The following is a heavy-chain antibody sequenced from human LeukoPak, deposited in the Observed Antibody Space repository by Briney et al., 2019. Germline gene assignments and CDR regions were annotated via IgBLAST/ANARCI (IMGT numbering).Heavy chain of an antibody. CDR3: ARVGTTGRIMAFDI. D-gene: IGHD1-1*01. V-gene: IGHV3-74*01. J-gene: IGHJ3*02. CDR1: GFTFSSYW. Sequence: GGSLRLPCAASGFTFSSYWMHWVRQAPGKGLVWVSRINSDGSSTSYADSVKGRFTISRDNAKNTLYLQMNSLRAEDTAVYYCARVGTTGRIMAFDIWGQGTMVTVSS. CDR2: INSDGSST.